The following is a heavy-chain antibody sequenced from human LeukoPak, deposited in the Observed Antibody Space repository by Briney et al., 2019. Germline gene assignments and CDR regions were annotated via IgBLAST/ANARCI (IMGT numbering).Heavy chain of an antibody. V-gene: IGHV3-64*01. Sequence: AGGSLRLSCKGSGFTFGDFGMGWVRQAPGKGLEYVLAISSNGGSTYYANSVKGRFTISRDNSKNTLYLQMGSLRAEDMAVYYCTKVGDNWDFDYWGQGTLVTVSS. CDR2: ISSNGGST. CDR3: TKVGDNWDFDY. J-gene: IGHJ4*02. CDR1: GFTFGDFG. D-gene: IGHD1-1*01.